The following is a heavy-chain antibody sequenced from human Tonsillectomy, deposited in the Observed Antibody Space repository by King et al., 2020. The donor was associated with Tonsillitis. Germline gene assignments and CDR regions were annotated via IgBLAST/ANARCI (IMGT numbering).Heavy chain of an antibody. CDR2: ISSSSRYI. CDR3: ARDLQGSSSSGGLDY. V-gene: IGHV3-21*01. CDR1: GFTFSSYS. Sequence: VQLVESGGGLVKPGGSLRLSCAASGFTFSSYSMNWVRQAPGKGLEWVSSISSSSRYIYYADSVKGRFTISRDNAKNSLYLQMNSLRAEDTAVYYCARDLQGSSSSGGLDYWGQGTLVTVSS. J-gene: IGHJ4*02. D-gene: IGHD6-19*01.